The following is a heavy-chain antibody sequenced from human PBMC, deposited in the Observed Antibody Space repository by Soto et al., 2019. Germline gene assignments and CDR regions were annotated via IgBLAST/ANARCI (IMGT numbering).Heavy chain of an antibody. CDR3: ARGQGIVVVVAAVSFDY. J-gene: IGHJ4*02. Sequence: QVQLQQWGAGLLKPSETLSLTCAVYGGSFSGYYWSWIRQPPGKGLELVGETNHSGRTNYNPSLKSRVTISVDPSKNQFSLKLSSVTAADTAVYYCARGQGIVVVVAAVSFDYWGQGTLVTVSS. D-gene: IGHD2-15*01. V-gene: IGHV4-34*01. CDR2: TNHSGRT. CDR1: GGSFSGYY.